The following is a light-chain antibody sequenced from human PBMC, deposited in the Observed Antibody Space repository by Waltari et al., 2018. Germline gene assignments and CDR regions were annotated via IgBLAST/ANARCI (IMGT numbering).Light chain of an antibody. Sequence: DIVMTQTPLSLPVTPGEPASISCRSSQSLLHTDGFTYLDWYLQKPGQSPQLLIYGDSNRASGVPDRFSGSGSGTVFTLKISRVEAEDVVLYYCMQHKALPLTFGGGTKVEIK. CDR1: QSLLHTDGFTY. J-gene: IGKJ4*01. CDR2: GDS. CDR3: MQHKALPLT. V-gene: IGKV2-40*01.